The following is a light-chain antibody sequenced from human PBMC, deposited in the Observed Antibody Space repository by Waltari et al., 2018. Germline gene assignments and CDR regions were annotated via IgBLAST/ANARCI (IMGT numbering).Light chain of an antibody. CDR2: RNN. Sequence: QSVLPQPPSASGTPGPRVTISCSGSRSNIGIHYVYWYQHLPGTNPKLLIHRNNPRPAGVPDRFSGSKAGTSASLAISGLRSEDESDYYCAAWDDTLSAVLFGGGTNLTVL. CDR3: AAWDDTLSAVL. V-gene: IGLV1-47*01. J-gene: IGLJ3*02. CDR1: RSNIGIHY.